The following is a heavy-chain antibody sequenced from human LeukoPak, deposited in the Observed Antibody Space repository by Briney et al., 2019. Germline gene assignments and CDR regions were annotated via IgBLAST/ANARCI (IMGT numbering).Heavy chain of an antibody. J-gene: IGHJ6*02. Sequence: PGGSLRLSCAASGFTFSSYGMHWVRQAPGKGLEWVAVISYDGSNKYYADSVKGRFTISRDNSKNTLYLQMNSLRAEDTAVYYCAKGLYGSGSTSVFYYYYGMDVWGQGTTVTVSS. CDR1: GFTFSSYG. V-gene: IGHV3-30*18. CDR3: AKGLYGSGSTSVFYYYYGMDV. CDR2: ISYDGSNK. D-gene: IGHD3-10*01.